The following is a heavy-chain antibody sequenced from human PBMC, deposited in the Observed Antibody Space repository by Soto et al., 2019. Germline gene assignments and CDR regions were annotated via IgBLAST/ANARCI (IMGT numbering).Heavy chain of an antibody. CDR2: INPDNGNT. CDR1: GYTLTRYT. Sequence: QVQLVQCGAEVKKPGASVKISCKASGYTLTRYTMNWVRQAPGQRLEWMGWINPDNGNTKSSQKFQDRVIITRDTSASTAYMDLSSLRSQDTAVYYCARGIATGQLDPWGQGTLVTVSS. D-gene: IGHD2-15*01. CDR3: ARGIATGQLDP. V-gene: IGHV1-3*01. J-gene: IGHJ5*02.